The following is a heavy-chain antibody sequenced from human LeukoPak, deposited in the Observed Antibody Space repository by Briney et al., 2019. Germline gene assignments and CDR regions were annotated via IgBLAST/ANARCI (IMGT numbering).Heavy chain of an antibody. Sequence: GGSLRLSCAASGFTFSSYAMSWVRQAPGKGLEWVSVIYSGGSTYYADSVKGRFTISRDNSKNTLYLQMSSLRAEDTAVYYCARGGYRDDYWGQGTLVTVSS. CDR3: ARGGYRDDY. V-gene: IGHV3-66*01. J-gene: IGHJ4*02. D-gene: IGHD3-16*02. CDR1: GFTFSSYA. CDR2: IYSGGST.